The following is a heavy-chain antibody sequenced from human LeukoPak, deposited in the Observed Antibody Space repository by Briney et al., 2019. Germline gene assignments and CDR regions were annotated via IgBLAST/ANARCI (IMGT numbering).Heavy chain of an antibody. V-gene: IGHV3-15*01. J-gene: IGHJ4*02. CDR1: GFTVSSNY. CDR3: TTDRLEGFDY. D-gene: IGHD3-22*01. Sequence: GGSLRLSCAASGFTVSSNYMSWVRQAPGKGLEWVGRIKSKTDGGTTDYAAPVKGRFTISRDDSKNTLYLQMNSLKTEDTAVYYCTTDRLEGFDYWGQGTLVTVSS. CDR2: IKSKTDGGTT.